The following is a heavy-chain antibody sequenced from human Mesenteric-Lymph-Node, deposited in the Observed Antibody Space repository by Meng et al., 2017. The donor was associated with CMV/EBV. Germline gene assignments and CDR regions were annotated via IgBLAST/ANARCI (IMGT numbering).Heavy chain of an antibody. J-gene: IGHJ4*02. V-gene: IGHV6-1*01. CDR2: TYYRSKWYN. Sequence: SETLSLTCAISGDSVSSTSATWSWIRQSPSRGLEWLGRTYYRSKWYNDYAVSVKSRITINPDTSKNQFSLQLNSVTPEDTAVYYCAKDLPYGGNFGYWGQGTLVTVSS. D-gene: IGHD4-23*01. CDR3: AKDLPYGGNFGY. CDR1: GDSVSSTSAT.